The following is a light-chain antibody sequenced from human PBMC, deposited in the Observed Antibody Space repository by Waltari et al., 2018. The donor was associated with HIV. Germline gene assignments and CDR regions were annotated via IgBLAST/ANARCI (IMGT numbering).Light chain of an antibody. CDR1: SSNIGSNY. Sequence: SVLTQPPSASGTPGQRVTISCSGSSSNIGSNYVYWYRQLPGTATKLLSYENNQRPSGVPDRFSGSKSGTSASLAISGLRSDDEADYYGAAWDGSLSGRLFGGGTKLTVL. CDR3: AAWDGSLSGRL. J-gene: IGLJ3*02. V-gene: IGLV1-47*01. CDR2: ENN.